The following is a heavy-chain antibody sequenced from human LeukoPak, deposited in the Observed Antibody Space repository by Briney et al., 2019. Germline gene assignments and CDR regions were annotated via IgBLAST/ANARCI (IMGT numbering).Heavy chain of an antibody. CDR1: GFTFDDYA. Sequence: PGRSLRLSCAASGFTFDDYAMHWVRQAPGKGLEWVSGISWNGGSIGYADSVKGRFTISRDNAKNSLYLQMNNLRAEDTAFYYCAKSESPHLHYFDNSGSYRNWFDPWGQGTLVTVSS. CDR2: ISWNGGSI. D-gene: IGHD3-22*01. CDR3: AKSESPHLHYFDNSGSYRNWFDP. V-gene: IGHV3-9*01. J-gene: IGHJ5*02.